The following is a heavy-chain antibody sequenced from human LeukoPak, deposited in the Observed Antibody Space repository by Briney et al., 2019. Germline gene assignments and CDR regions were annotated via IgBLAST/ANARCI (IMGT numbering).Heavy chain of an antibody. CDR3: ARVFMGDYGSGRTEIHGFDP. D-gene: IGHD3-10*01. J-gene: IGHJ5*02. CDR2: INHSGST. Sequence: SETLSLTCAVYGGSFSGYYWSWIRQPPGKGLEWIGEINHSGSTNYNPSLKSRVTISVDTSKNQFSLKLSSVTAADTAVYYCARVFMGDYGSGRTEIHGFDPWGQGTLVTGSS. V-gene: IGHV4-34*01. CDR1: GGSFSGYY.